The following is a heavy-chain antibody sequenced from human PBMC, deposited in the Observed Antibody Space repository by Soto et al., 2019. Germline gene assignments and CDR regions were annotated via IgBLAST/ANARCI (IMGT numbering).Heavy chain of an antibody. CDR2: INHSGST. CDR1: GVSFSGYY. V-gene: IGHV4-34*01. Sequence: SETLSLTCAVYGVSFSGYYWSWIRQPPGKGLEWIGEINHSGSTNYNPSLKSRVTISVDTSKNQFSLKLSSVTAADTAVYYCARAQYYDILTGYDYWGQGTLVTVSS. D-gene: IGHD3-9*01. J-gene: IGHJ4*02. CDR3: ARAQYYDILTGYDY.